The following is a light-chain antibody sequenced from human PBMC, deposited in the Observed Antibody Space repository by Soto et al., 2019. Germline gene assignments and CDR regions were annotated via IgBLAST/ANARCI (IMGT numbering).Light chain of an antibody. CDR2: GAS. Sequence: EIVLTQSPGTLSLSPGERATLSFRSSQSVSSSYLAWYQQKPGQAPRLLIYGASSRATGIPDRFSGSGSGTDFTLSISRLEPEDFAVYYCQYYDDSFWTFGQGTKVDIK. CDR3: QYYDDSFWT. CDR1: QSVSSSY. J-gene: IGKJ1*01. V-gene: IGKV3-20*01.